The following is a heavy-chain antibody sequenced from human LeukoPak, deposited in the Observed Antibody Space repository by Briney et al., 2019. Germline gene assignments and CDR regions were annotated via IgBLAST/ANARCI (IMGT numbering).Heavy chain of an antibody. CDR3: AASTIFGVVIPDY. CDR1: GGSISSYY. V-gene: IGHV4-59*01. CDR2: IYYSGST. Sequence: SETLSLTCTVSGGSISSYYWSWIRQPPGKGLEWIGYIYYSGSTNCNPSLKSRVTISVDTSKNQFSLKLSSVTAADTAVYYCAASTIFGVVIPDYWGQGTLVTVSS. D-gene: IGHD3-3*01. J-gene: IGHJ4*02.